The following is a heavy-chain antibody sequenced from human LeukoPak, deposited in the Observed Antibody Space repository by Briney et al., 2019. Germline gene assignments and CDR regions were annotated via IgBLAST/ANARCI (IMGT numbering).Heavy chain of an antibody. CDR2: IIPIFGTA. Sequence: SVKVSCKASGGTFSSYTISWVRQAPGQGLEWMGRIIPIFGTANYAQTFQGRVTITTDESTSTAYMELSSLRSEHTAVYYCAKGDYDILTGYFDHWRKGTVVTVSS. D-gene: IGHD3-9*01. J-gene: IGHJ4*02. CDR3: AKGDYDILTGYFDH. CDR1: GGTFSSYT. V-gene: IGHV1-69*05.